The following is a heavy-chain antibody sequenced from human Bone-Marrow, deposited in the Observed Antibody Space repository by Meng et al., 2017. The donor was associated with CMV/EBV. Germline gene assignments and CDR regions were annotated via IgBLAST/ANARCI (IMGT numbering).Heavy chain of an antibody. CDR1: GYTFTGYY. CDR2: INPNSGGT. V-gene: IGHV1-2*02. Sequence: ASVQVSCKASGYTFTGYYMHWVRQAPGQGREWMGWINPNSGGTNYAQKFQGRLTMTRDTSISTAYMELSRLRSDDTAVYYCARGRRRPGAGHRDWFDPWGQGTLVTVSS. CDR3: ARGRRRPGAGHRDWFDP. J-gene: IGHJ5*02. D-gene: IGHD6-19*01.